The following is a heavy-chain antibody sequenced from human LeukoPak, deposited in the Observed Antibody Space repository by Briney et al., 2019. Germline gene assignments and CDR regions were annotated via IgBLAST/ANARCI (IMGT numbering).Heavy chain of an antibody. CDR2: MNPNSGNT. J-gene: IGHJ5*02. CDR3: ARRGLNYDFWSGYRNWFDP. Sequence: GASVKVSCKASGYTFTSYDINWVRQATGQGLEWMGWMNPNSGNTGYAQKFQGRVTMTRNTSISTAYMELSSLRSEDTAMYYCARRGLNYDFWSGYRNWFDPWGQGTLVTVSS. D-gene: IGHD3-3*01. CDR1: GYTFTSYD. V-gene: IGHV1-8*01.